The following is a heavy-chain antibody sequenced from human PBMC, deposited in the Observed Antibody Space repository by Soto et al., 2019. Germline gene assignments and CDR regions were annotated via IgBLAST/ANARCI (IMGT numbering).Heavy chain of an antibody. D-gene: IGHD3-10*01. CDR1: GGSISSYY. Sequence: PSETLSLTCTVSGGSISSYYWSWIQQPPGKRLEWIGYIYYSGSTNYNPSLKSRVTISVDTSKNQFSLKLSSVTAADTAVYYCARETPITMVRGPHGFDPWGQGTLVTVSS. J-gene: IGHJ5*02. CDR3: ARETPITMVRGPHGFDP. V-gene: IGHV4-59*01. CDR2: IYYSGST.